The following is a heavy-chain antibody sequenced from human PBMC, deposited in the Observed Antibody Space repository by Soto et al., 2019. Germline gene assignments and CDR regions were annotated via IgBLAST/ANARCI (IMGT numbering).Heavy chain of an antibody. D-gene: IGHD3-3*01. CDR3: ARAVRGNQGTIFGVVIIPYYYYYMDV. CDR2: MNPNSGNT. CDR1: GYTFTSYD. Sequence: GASVKVSCKASGYTFTSYDINWVRQATGQGLEWMGWMNPNSGNTGYAQKFQGRVTMTRNTSISTAYMELSSLRSEDTAVYYCARAVRGNQGTIFGVVIIPYYYYYMDVWGKGTTVTVSS. V-gene: IGHV1-8*01. J-gene: IGHJ6*03.